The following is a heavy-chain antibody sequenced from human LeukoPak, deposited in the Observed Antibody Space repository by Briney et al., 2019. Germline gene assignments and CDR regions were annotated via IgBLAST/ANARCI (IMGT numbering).Heavy chain of an antibody. V-gene: IGHV3-53*01. D-gene: IGHD4-23*01. J-gene: IGHJ6*02. Sequence: PGGSLRLSCAASGFTVSSNYMSWVRQAPGKGLEWVSVIYSGDSTYYADSVKGRFTISRDNSKNTLYLQMNSLRAEDTAVYYCARDKDYGGPGSGYGMDVWGQGTTVTVSS. CDR1: GFTVSSNY. CDR3: ARDKDYGGPGSGYGMDV. CDR2: IYSGDST.